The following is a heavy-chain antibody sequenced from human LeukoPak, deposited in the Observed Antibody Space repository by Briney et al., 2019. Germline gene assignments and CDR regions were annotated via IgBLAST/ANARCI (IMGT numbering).Heavy chain of an antibody. CDR1: GYTLTGLS. D-gene: IGHD1-26*01. Sequence: ASVKVSCKVSGYTLTGLSMHWARQAPGKGLEWMGGFDPEDGETIYAQKFQGRVTITEDTSTDTAYMELSSLRSEDTAVYYCATYLVGGSLAAFDIWGQGTMVTVSS. V-gene: IGHV1-24*01. CDR3: ATYLVGGSLAAFDI. J-gene: IGHJ3*02. CDR2: FDPEDGET.